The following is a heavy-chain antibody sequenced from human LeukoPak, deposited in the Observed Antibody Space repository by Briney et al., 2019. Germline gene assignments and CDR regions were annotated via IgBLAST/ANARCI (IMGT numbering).Heavy chain of an antibody. J-gene: IGHJ4*02. Sequence: GGSLRLSCAASGFTFSSYDMHWVRQAPGKGLEWVANIRQDGSEKYYVDSVKGRFTISRDNAKNSLYLQMNNLRAEDTAVYYCARNERWGQGTLVTVSS. CDR2: IRQDGSEK. D-gene: IGHD1-1*01. V-gene: IGHV3-7*04. CDR3: ARNER. CDR1: GFTFSSYD.